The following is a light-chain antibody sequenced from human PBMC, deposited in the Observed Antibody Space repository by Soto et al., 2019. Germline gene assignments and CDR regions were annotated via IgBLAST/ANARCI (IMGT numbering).Light chain of an antibody. J-gene: IGKJ2*01. CDR2: GAS. CDR1: QRIATT. V-gene: IGKV3-15*01. CDR3: QRYNNWPYS. Sequence: EIALTQSPDNLSVSPGERATLSCRASQRIATTLAWDQHKPGQAPRVLIYGASTRATDVPPRFSGSGSGTDLTLTISSLQSEDFAVYYCQRYNNWPYSFGQGTKLEIK.